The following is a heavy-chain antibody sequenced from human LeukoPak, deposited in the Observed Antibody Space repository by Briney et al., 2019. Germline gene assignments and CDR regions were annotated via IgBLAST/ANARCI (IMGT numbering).Heavy chain of an antibody. CDR2: INHSGST. V-gene: IGHV4-34*01. CDR3: ARDQTSKGDAFDI. J-gene: IGHJ3*02. CDR1: GGFFSGYH. Sequence: SETLSLTCAVYGGFFSGYHWSWIRQPPGKGLEWIGEINHSGSTNYNPSLKSRVTISVDTSKNQFSLKLSSVTAADTAVYYCARDQTSKGDAFDIWGQGTMVTVSS.